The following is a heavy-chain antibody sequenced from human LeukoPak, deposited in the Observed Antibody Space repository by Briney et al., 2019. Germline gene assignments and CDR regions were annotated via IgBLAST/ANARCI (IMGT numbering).Heavy chain of an antibody. V-gene: IGHV4-38-2*02. CDR2: SDRSGST. J-gene: IGHJ4*02. CDR1: GFSFSNYSF. CDR3: SRDFRYYYGSGLVPYFDY. D-gene: IGHD3-10*01. Sequence: WGSLRLSCAASGFSFSNYSFRWVRQEPGGGVEGVSGSSDRSGSTYYDPSLKRRVTISVDTSKNQFSLKLSSVTAAAAAVYYCSRDFRYYYGSGLVPYFDYWGQGTLVTVSS.